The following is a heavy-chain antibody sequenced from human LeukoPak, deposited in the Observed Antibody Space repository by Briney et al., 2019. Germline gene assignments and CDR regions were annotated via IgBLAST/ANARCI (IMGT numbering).Heavy chain of an antibody. D-gene: IGHD3-3*01. Sequence: TSETLSLTCAVYGGSFGGYYWSWIRQPPGKGLEWIGEINHSGSTNYNPSLKSRVTISVDTSKNQFSLKLSSVTAADTAVYYCARGINYDFWSGYFHYYYMDVWGKGTTVTVSS. CDR2: INHSGST. CDR1: GGSFGGYY. CDR3: ARGINYDFWSGYFHYYYMDV. J-gene: IGHJ6*03. V-gene: IGHV4-34*01.